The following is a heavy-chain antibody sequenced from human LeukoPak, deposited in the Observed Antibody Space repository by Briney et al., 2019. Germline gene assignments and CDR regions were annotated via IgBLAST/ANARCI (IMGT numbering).Heavy chain of an antibody. CDR2: IKQDGSEK. Sequence: GGSLRLSCAASGFTFSSYWMSWVRQAPGKGLEWVANIKQDGSEKYYVDSVKGRFTISRDSAKNSLYLQMNSLRAEDTAVYYCARDSGWSALGVVDCWGQGTLVTVSS. D-gene: IGHD6-19*01. V-gene: IGHV3-7*01. CDR3: ARDSGWSALGVVDC. CDR1: GFTFSSYW. J-gene: IGHJ4*02.